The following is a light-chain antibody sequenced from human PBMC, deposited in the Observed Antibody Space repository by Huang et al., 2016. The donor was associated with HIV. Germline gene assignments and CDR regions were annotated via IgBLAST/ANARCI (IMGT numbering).Light chain of an antibody. J-gene: IGKJ1*01. CDR2: AAS. CDR3: QQTYSSPRT. V-gene: IGKV1-39*01. Sequence: DIQMTQSPSSLYAYVGDRVTITCQASQTINSYLHWHQQKPGKDPQLLIYAASNLQSGVPSRFSGGGSGTDFTLPFRSLQPEDFATYYCQQTYSSPRTFGQGTKVDIK. CDR1: QTINSY.